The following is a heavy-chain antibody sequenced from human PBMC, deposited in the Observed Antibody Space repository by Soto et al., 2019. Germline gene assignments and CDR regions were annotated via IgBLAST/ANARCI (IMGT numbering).Heavy chain of an antibody. J-gene: IGHJ4*02. Sequence: PSETLSLTCDVYGGSFRDSYWSWIRQPPGKGLEWIGDINHSGSANYSPSLKSRVTISVDTSKNRFSLNLDSVTAADTAVYYCAKNFNYWGQGTVVTVSS. CDR1: GGSFRDSY. CDR2: INHSGSA. CDR3: AKNFNY. V-gene: IGHV4-34*01.